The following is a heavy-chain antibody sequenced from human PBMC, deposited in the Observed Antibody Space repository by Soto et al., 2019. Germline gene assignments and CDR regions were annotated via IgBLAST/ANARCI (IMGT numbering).Heavy chain of an antibody. CDR2: INAGNGNT. J-gene: IGHJ4*02. CDR3: ARSIVVVTALDY. CDR1: GYTFTSYA. Sequence: ASVKVSCKASGYTFTSYAMHWVRQAPGQRLEWMGWINAGNGNTKYSQKFQGRVTITRDTSASTAYMELSSLRSEDTAVYYCARSIVVVTALDYWGQGSLVSVSS. V-gene: IGHV1-3*01. D-gene: IGHD2-21*02.